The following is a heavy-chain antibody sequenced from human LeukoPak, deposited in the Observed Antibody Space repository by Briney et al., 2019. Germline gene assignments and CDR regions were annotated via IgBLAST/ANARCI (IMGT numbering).Heavy chain of an antibody. Sequence: PSETLSLTCAVYGGSFSGYYWSWIRQPPGKGLEWIGEINHSGSTNYNPSLKSRVTISVDTSKNQFSLKLSSVTAADTAVYCCARLPRVVRNPSGVWGKGTTVTVSS. J-gene: IGHJ6*04. CDR2: INHSGST. D-gene: IGHD6-6*01. V-gene: IGHV4-34*01. CDR1: GGSFSGYY. CDR3: ARLPRVVRNPSGV.